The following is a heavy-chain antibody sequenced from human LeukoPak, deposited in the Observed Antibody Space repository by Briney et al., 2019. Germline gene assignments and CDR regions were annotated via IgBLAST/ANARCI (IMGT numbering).Heavy chain of an antibody. J-gene: IGHJ4*02. Sequence: PSETLSLTCTVSGGSISSYYWSWIRQPPGKGLEWIGYIYYSGSTNYNPSLKSRVTISVDTSKNQFSLKLSSVTAADTAVYYCARGRNYYGSGSYIDYWGQGTLVTVSS. CDR3: ARGRNYYGSGSYIDY. CDR2: IYYSGST. D-gene: IGHD3-10*01. CDR1: GGSISSYY. V-gene: IGHV4-59*12.